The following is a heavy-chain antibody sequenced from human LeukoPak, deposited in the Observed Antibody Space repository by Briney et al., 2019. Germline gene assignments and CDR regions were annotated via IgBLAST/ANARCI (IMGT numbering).Heavy chain of an antibody. V-gene: IGHV1-18*01. CDR2: ISAYNGKT. D-gene: IGHD6-13*01. CDR3: ARERAATGTSHFDY. CDR1: GYTFTSYS. J-gene: IGHJ4*02. Sequence: ASVKVSCKASGYTFTSYSINWVRQAPGRGLEWMGWISAYNGKTNYAQKLQGRVTMTTDTSTSTAYMELRSLRSDDTAVYYCARERAATGTSHFDYWGQGTLVTVSS.